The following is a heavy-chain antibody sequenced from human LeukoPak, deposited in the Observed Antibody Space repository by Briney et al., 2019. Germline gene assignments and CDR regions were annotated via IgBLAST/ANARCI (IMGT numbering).Heavy chain of an antibody. V-gene: IGHV1-58*02. Sequence: SVKVSCKASGFTFTSSAMQWVRQARGQRLEWIGWIVVGSGNTNYAQKFQERVTITRDMSTSTAYMELNSLRAEDTAVYYCANMDIARVNWGQGTLVTVSS. D-gene: IGHD2-2*03. CDR1: GFTFTSSA. CDR3: ANMDIARVN. J-gene: IGHJ4*02. CDR2: IVVGSGNT.